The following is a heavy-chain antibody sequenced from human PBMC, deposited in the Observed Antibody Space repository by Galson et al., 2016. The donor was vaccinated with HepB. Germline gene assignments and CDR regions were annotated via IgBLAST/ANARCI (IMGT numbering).Heavy chain of an antibody. CDR1: GAFISSGGYY. CDR3: ARGVSMVRGWLDP. Sequence: TLSLTCNVSGAFISSGGYYWNWIRLHPGKGLEWIGCVYYSGSTYYNPSLESRATISVDTSENQFSLKLTSVTAADTAVYYCARGVSMVRGWLDPWAREPGSPSP. D-gene: IGHD3-10*01. V-gene: IGHV4-31*03. CDR2: VYYSGST. J-gene: IGHJ5*02.